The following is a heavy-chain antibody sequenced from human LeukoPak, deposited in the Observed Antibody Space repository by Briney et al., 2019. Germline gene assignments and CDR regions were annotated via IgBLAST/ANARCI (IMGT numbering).Heavy chain of an antibody. Sequence: RGSLRLSCAASGFTVSSNYMSWVRQAPGKGLEWVSVIYSGGSTYYADSVKGRFTISRDNSKNTLYLQMNSLRAEDTAVYYCARDKVYYYDSSGYSYYWYFDLWGRGTLVTVSS. CDR1: GFTVSSNY. D-gene: IGHD3-22*01. CDR2: IYSGGST. V-gene: IGHV3-66*01. J-gene: IGHJ2*01. CDR3: ARDKVYYYDSSGYSYYWYFDL.